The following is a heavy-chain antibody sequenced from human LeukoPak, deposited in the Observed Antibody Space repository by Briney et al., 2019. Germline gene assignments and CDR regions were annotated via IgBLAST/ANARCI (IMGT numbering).Heavy chain of an antibody. V-gene: IGHV3-23*01. Sequence: GGSLTLSCAASGFTFSSYAMSWFRQAPGKGLEWVSAISGSGGSTYYADSVKSRFTISRDNSKNTLYLQMNSLRAEDTAVYYCAKGPRAVTTLSAGLPWFDPWGEGTLVTVSS. J-gene: IGHJ5*02. CDR1: GFTFSSYA. CDR2: ISGSGGST. D-gene: IGHD4-17*01. CDR3: AKGPRAVTTLSAGLPWFDP.